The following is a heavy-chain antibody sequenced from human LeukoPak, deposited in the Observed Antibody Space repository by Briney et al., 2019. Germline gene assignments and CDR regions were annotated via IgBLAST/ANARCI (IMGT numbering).Heavy chain of an antibody. CDR1: GFTFSNAG. J-gene: IGHJ4*02. CDR3: TTDPDVVVVAATRFAY. D-gene: IGHD2-15*01. V-gene: IGHV3-15*01. CDR2: IKSKTDGGTT. Sequence: GGSLRLSCAASGFTFSNAGMSWVRQAPGKGLEWVGRIKSKTDGGTTDYAAPVKGRFTISRDDSKNTLYLQMNSLKTEDTAVYYCTTDPDVVVVAATRFAYWGQGTLVTVSS.